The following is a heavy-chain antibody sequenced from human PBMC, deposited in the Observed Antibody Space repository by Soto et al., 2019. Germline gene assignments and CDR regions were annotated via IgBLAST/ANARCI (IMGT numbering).Heavy chain of an antibody. Sequence: HPGGSLRLSCAASEFTFNNYAMTWVRQTPGKGLEWVAGISGPGGRTYYADSVKGRFTIPRDNSKNTLFLQMNGLRGEDTAVYYCAKVESYDFWGGYDYYDYSHYGMDVWGQGTTVTVSS. J-gene: IGHJ6*02. CDR2: ISGPGGRT. V-gene: IGHV3-23*01. CDR1: EFTFNNYA. CDR3: AKVESYDFWGGYDYYDYSHYGMDV. D-gene: IGHD3-3*01.